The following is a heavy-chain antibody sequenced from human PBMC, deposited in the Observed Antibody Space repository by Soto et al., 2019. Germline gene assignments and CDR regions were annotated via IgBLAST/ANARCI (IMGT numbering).Heavy chain of an antibody. Sequence: QVQLQESGPGLVKPSETLSLTCTASGGSITNSYWNWIRQPPGKGLEWIGNIHNSENPSYNPSLLRRLTISLDTSNNQCSLKMNSVTAADTAVDYCTTGSGWTSDHWGRGTLVTVSS. CDR1: GGSITNSY. V-gene: IGHV4-59*12. CDR2: IHNSENP. J-gene: IGHJ4*02. CDR3: TTGSGWTSDH. D-gene: IGHD6-19*01.